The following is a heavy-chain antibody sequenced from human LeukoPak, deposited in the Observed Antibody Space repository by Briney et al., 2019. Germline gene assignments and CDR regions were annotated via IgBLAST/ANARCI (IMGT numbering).Heavy chain of an antibody. CDR3: VRHDWSDP. Sequence: GGSLRLSCAVSGFTVSSDYMSWVRQAPGKGLEWVSVIYSGGNTYYADSVKGRFTISRDTSKNTLYLQMNSLRAEDTAIYYCVRHDWSDPWGQGTLVTVSS. CDR2: IYSGGNT. J-gene: IGHJ5*02. V-gene: IGHV3-53*01. CDR1: GFTVSSDY.